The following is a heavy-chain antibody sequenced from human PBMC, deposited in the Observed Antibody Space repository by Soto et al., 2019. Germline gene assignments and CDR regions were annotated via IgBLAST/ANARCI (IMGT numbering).Heavy chain of an antibody. CDR3: ARGGMTTGDT. CDR1: VVSFRSYT. D-gene: IGHD2-21*02. CDR2: VFSSVSA. Sequence: SETLSLTCIVSVVSFRSYTWSWVRQPANKGLEWIGRVFSSVSATYNPSLKSRVSISMDTPENRISLKLDSVTAADAGVYFCARGGMTTGDTWGPGTLVTVSS. J-gene: IGHJ4*02. V-gene: IGHV4-4*07.